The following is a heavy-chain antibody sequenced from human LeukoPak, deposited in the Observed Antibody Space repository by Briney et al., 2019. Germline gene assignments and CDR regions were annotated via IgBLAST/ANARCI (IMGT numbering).Heavy chain of an antibody. D-gene: IGHD3-10*01. CDR1: GYIFTSSW. V-gene: IGHV5-51*01. J-gene: IGHJ5*02. CDR2: INPGDSDT. Sequence: GESLKISCQASGYIFTSSWIGWARQMPGKGLEWVAIINPGDSDTRYSPSFQGQVTISADKSISTVYLQWGSLKASDTAMYYCARQPGAGWFDPWGQGTLVTVSS. CDR3: ARQPGAGWFDP.